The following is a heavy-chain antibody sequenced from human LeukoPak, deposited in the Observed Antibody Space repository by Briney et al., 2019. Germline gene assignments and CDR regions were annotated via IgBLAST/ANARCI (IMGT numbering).Heavy chain of an antibody. J-gene: IGHJ4*02. Sequence: PGGSLRLSCAASGFTFSSYAMSWVRQAPGKGLEWVSSISSSSSYIYYADSVKGRFTISRDNAKNSLYLQMNSLRAEDTAVYYCARGEMATTTEYYFDYWGQGTLVTVSS. CDR2: ISSSSSYI. CDR3: ARGEMATTTEYYFDY. CDR1: GFTFSSYA. V-gene: IGHV3-21*01. D-gene: IGHD5-24*01.